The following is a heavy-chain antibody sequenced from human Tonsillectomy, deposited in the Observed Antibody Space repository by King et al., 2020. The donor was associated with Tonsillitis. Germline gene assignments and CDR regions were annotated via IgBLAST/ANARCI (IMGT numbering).Heavy chain of an antibody. V-gene: IGHV3-23*04. J-gene: IGHJ4*02. CDR1: GFTFSNYG. CDR2: VSGSGDRT. D-gene: IGHD6-6*01. Sequence: VQLVESGGGLVQPGGSLRLSCAASGFTFSNYGMSWVRQAPEKGLEWVSVVSGSGDRTYYADSVKGRFTISRDISKNTVYLQMNSLRAEDTAVYYCAKGTVEYSSSSLDYWGQGTLVTVSS. CDR3: AKGTVEYSSSSLDY.